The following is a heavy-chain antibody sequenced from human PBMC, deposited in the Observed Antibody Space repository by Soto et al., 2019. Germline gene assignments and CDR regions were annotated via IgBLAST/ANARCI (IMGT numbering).Heavy chain of an antibody. Sequence: SETLSLTCTVSGGSISSYYWSWIRQPPGKGLEWIGYIYYSGSTNYNPSLKSRVTISVDTSKNQFSLKLSSVTAADTAVYYCARGRIARYYYYMDVWGKGTTVTVSS. D-gene: IGHD6-13*01. CDR3: ARGRIARYYYYMDV. CDR2: IYYSGST. V-gene: IGHV4-59*01. CDR1: GGSISSYY. J-gene: IGHJ6*03.